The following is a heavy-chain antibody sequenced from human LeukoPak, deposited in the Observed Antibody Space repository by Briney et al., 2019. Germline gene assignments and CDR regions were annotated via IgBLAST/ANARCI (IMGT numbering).Heavy chain of an antibody. CDR1: GYTFTSYD. Sequence: ASVKVSCKASGYTFTSYDINWVRQATGQGLEWMGWMNPNSGNTGYAQKFQGRVTMTRNTSISTAYMVLSSLRSEDTAVYYCARGSHCSSTSCYRRGAYYMDVWGKGTTVTVSS. J-gene: IGHJ6*03. CDR2: MNPNSGNT. V-gene: IGHV1-8*01. CDR3: ARGSHCSSTSCYRRGAYYMDV. D-gene: IGHD2-2*02.